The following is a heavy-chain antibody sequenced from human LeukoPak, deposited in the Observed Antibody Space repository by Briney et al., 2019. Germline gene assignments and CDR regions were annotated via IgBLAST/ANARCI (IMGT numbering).Heavy chain of an antibody. CDR3: AREWSGFGELPDY. Sequence: GGSLRLSCAASGFTFSSYAMSWVRQAPGKGLEWVSAISGSGGSTYYADSVKGRFTISRDNAKNTLYLQMNSLRVEDTAVYYCAREWSGFGELPDYWGQGTLVTVSS. V-gene: IGHV3-23*01. J-gene: IGHJ4*02. CDR1: GFTFSSYA. CDR2: ISGSGGST. D-gene: IGHD3-10*01.